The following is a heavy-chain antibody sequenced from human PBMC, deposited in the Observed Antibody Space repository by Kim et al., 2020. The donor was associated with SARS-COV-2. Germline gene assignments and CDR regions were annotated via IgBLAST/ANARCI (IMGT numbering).Heavy chain of an antibody. CDR3: QVSAYSSSSDY. J-gene: IGHJ4*02. D-gene: IGHD6-6*01. V-gene: IGHV3-21*01. Sequence: YYADSGKGRFTISRDNAKNSLYLQMNSLRAEDTAVYYCQVSAYSSSSDYWGQGTLVTVSA.